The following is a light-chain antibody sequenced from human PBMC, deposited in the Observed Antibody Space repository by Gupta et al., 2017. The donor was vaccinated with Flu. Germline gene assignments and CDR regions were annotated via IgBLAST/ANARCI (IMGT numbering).Light chain of an antibody. CDR3: SSTTSSPALHV. Sequence: TEHSSDVVSYTCLVRYQQSPGTATQLMIYAVTKRVSGVSKRFSGSMSGSTASLTTSGPQAEDEAEYDCSSTTSSPALHVFGTGTKLTVL. J-gene: IGLJ2*01. CDR2: AVT. CDR1: SSDVVSYTC. V-gene: IGLV2-14*03.